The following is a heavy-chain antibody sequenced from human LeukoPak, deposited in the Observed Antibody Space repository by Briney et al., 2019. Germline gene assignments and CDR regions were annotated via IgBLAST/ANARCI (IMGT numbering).Heavy chain of an antibody. D-gene: IGHD3-22*01. V-gene: IGHV1-2*02. Sequence: ASVKVSCKASGHTFTAYYMFWVRQAPGQGLEWMGWINPNSGGTNYAPKFQGRVAMTRDTSISTAYMELSGLTSGDTAVYFCATYYSDTSARDWGQGTLVTVSS. CDR2: INPNSGGT. J-gene: IGHJ4*02. CDR1: GHTFTAYY. CDR3: ATYYSDTSARD.